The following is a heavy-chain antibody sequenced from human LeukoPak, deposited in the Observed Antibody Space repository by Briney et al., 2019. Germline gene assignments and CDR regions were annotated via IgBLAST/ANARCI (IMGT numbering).Heavy chain of an antibody. J-gene: IGHJ4*02. V-gene: IGHV3-7*01. Sequence: GGSLRLSCAASGFTFSSYWMTWVRQAPGKGLEWVANIKRDGSESHYMDSAKGRFTVSRDNAKNSLYLQMNSLRAEDSALYFCARRDSSGWYYFDHWGPGTLVTVSS. D-gene: IGHD6-19*01. CDR2: IKRDGSES. CDR1: GFTFSSYW. CDR3: ARRDSSGWYYFDH.